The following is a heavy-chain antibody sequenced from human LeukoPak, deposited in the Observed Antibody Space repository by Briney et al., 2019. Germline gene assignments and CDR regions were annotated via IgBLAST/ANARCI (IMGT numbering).Heavy chain of an antibody. D-gene: IGHD6-6*01. V-gene: IGHV1-2*02. Sequence: ASVTVSCKASGYTFTDYYIHWVRQAPGQGLEWMGWINPDSGGTHYAQKFQGRVTMTRDTSISTAYMELSRLRSDDTAVYYCARSSSLYYYYYMDVWGKGTTVTVSS. CDR2: INPDSGGT. J-gene: IGHJ6*03. CDR1: GYTFTDYY. CDR3: ARSSSLYYYYYMDV.